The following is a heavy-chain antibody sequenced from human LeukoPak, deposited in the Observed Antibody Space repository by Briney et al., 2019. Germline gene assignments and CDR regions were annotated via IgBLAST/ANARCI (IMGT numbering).Heavy chain of an antibody. Sequence: SETLSLTCTVSGGSISSYYWSWIRQPPGKGLEWIGYIYYSWSTNYNPSLKSRVTISVDASKNQFSLKLSSVTAADTAVYYCARVYFDWLSIDYWGQGTLVTVSS. CDR1: GGSISSYY. CDR2: IYYSWST. CDR3: ARVYFDWLSIDY. J-gene: IGHJ4*02. V-gene: IGHV4-59*01. D-gene: IGHD3-9*01.